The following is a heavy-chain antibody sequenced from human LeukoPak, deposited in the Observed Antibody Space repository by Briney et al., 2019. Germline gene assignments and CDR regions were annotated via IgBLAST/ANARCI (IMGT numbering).Heavy chain of an antibody. CDR2: IIPVFGTA. V-gene: IGHV1-69*05. D-gene: IGHD1-14*01. CDR1: GGTFSSYA. CDR3: ARVPKTTANPAIEYYYYMDV. Sequence: SVTVSFKASGGTFSSYAISWVRQAPGQGLEWMGGIIPVFGTANYAQKFQGRVTITTDESTSTAYMELSSLRSEDMAVYYCARVPKTTANPAIEYYYYMDVWGKGTTVTVSS. J-gene: IGHJ6*03.